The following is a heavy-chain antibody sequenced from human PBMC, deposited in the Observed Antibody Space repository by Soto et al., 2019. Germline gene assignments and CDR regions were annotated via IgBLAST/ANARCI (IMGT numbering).Heavy chain of an antibody. CDR3: AREGDWAEHYYYYGMDV. V-gene: IGHV3-74*01. J-gene: IGHJ6*02. CDR2: INSDGSST. D-gene: IGHD3-16*01. CDR1: GFTFSSYW. Sequence: EVQLVESGGGLVQPGGSLRLSCAASGFTFSSYWMHWVRQAPGKGLVWVSRINSDGSSTSYADSVKGRFTISRDNAKNTLYLQMNSLRAEDTAVYYCAREGDWAEHYYYYGMDVWGQGTTVTVSS.